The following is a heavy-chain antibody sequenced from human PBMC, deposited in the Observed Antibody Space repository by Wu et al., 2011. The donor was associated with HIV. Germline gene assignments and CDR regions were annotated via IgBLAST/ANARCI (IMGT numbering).Heavy chain of an antibody. CDR3: ARDRYNLNY. D-gene: IGHD1-14*01. V-gene: IGHV3-11*01. J-gene: IGHJ4*02. Sequence: ITGSGNDIYYADSVKGRFTVSRDNAKNSLYLQMNSLRAEDTAVYYCARDRYNLNYWGQGTLVTVSS. CDR2: ITGSGNDI.